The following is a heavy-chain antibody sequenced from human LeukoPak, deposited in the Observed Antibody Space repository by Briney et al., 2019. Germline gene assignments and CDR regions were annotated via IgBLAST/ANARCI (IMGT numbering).Heavy chain of an antibody. V-gene: IGHV1-2*02. J-gene: IGHJ4*02. CDR2: VNPNSGAT. CDR1: GYTYTAYY. CDR3: ARGGRGGIPFDF. D-gene: IGHD5-18*01. Sequence: ASVKVSCKASGYTYTAYYIFWARQAPGQRLEWMGWVNPNSGATNYAQMFLGRGTMTSDTSISTAYMELNRLRSDDTAIYYCARGGRGGIPFDFWGQGTLVTVSA.